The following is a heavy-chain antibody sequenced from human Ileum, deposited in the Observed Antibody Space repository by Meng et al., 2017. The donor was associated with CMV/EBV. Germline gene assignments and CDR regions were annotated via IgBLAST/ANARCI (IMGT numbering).Heavy chain of an antibody. J-gene: IGHJ4*02. V-gene: IGHV1-18*04. D-gene: IGHD7-27*01. Sequence: QVHLLQSGAEVKKPXDSXKLSCKTSGYTFTDHNIGWVRQAPGQGLEWVGWISLGNGQTVYGHKVQGRVTVTTDTSTSTAYMELRSLRSDDTAMYYCARDVWGFDYWGQGTLVTVSS. CDR3: ARDVWGFDY. CDR2: ISLGNGQT. CDR1: GYTFTDHN.